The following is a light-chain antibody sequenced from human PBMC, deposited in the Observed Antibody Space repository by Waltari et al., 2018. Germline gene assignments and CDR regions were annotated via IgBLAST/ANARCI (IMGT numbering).Light chain of an antibody. J-gene: IGKJ1*01. Sequence: EMVLTQSPGTLSLSPGERATLSCRASESVGRTLAWYQQKPGQAPRLLIYGASSRASGIADRFSGSGSGTDFSLTISRLEPEDFAVYYCQHYVRLPVTFGQGTKVDIK. V-gene: IGKV3-20*01. CDR2: GAS. CDR1: ESVGRT. CDR3: QHYVRLPVT.